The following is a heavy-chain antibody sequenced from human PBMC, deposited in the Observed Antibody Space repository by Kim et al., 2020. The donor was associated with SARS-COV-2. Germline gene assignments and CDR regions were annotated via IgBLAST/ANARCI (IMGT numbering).Heavy chain of an antibody. J-gene: IGHJ5*02. Sequence: YAVSVKSRITINPDTSKNQFSLQLNSVTPEDTAVYYCARDRGSSPNWFDPWGQGTLVTVSS. D-gene: IGHD6-6*01. V-gene: IGHV6-1*01. CDR3: ARDRGSSPNWFDP.